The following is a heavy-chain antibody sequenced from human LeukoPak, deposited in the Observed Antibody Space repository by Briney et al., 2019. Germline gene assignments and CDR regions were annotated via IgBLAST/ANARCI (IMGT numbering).Heavy chain of an antibody. CDR3: ARDRGNYHTSGFDC. CDR1: GFTFSNYG. J-gene: IGHJ4*02. CDR2: IWYDGSDK. D-gene: IGHD1-7*01. Sequence: GASLRLSCAASGFTFSNYGMHWVRQAPGNGLDWVAVIWYDGSDKYYADSVKGRFTISRDNSKNTLYLQMNSLRAEDTAVYYCARDRGNYHTSGFDCWGQGTPVTVSS. V-gene: IGHV3-33*01.